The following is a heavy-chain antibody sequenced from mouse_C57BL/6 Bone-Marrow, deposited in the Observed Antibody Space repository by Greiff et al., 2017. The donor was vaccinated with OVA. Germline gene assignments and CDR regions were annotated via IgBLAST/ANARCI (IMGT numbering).Heavy chain of an antibody. CDR3: AKGDLDGNYRDY. V-gene: IGHV1-50*01. CDR1: GYTFTSYW. Sequence: QVQLQQPGAELVKPGASVKLSCKASGYTFTSYWMQWVKQRPGQGLEWIGEIDPSDSYTNYNQKFKGKATLTVDTSSSTAYMQLSSLTSEDSAVYYCAKGDLDGNYRDYWGQGTTLTVSS. D-gene: IGHD2-1*01. CDR2: IDPSDSYT. J-gene: IGHJ2*01.